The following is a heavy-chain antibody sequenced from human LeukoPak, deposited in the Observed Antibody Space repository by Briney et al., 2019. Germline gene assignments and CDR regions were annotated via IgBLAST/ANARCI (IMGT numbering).Heavy chain of an antibody. CDR2: IYYSGTT. Sequence: SETLSLTCTVSGGSISSYYWSWIRQPPGKGLEWIGYIYYSGTTNYNPSLKSRVTISVGTSKNQFSLKLSSVTAADTAVYYCARAPPYYYDSRGYHYERGKYYYGMDVWGQGTTVIVSS. V-gene: IGHV4-59*01. CDR1: GGSISSYY. J-gene: IGHJ6*02. D-gene: IGHD3-22*01. CDR3: ARAPPYYYDSRGYHYERGKYYYGMDV.